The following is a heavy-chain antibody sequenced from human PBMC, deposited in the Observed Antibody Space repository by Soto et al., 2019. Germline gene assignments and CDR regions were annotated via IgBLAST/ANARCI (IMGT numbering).Heavy chain of an antibody. CDR3: VRDGTKTLRDWFDP. J-gene: IGHJ5*02. CDR2: IYATGTT. V-gene: IGHV4-4*07. CDR1: GASISGYY. D-gene: IGHD1-1*01. Sequence: QVQLQESGPGLVKPSETLSLTCTVSGASISGYYWSWIRKSAGKGLEWIGRIYATGTTDYNPSLKSRVMISVDTSKKHFSLRLRSVTAADTAVYYCVRDGTKTLRDWFDPWGQGISVTVSS.